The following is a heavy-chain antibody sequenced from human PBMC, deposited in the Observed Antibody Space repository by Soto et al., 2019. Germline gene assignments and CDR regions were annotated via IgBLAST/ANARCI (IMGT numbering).Heavy chain of an antibody. CDR2: MSPDSGNA. Sequence: QVQVVQSRAEVKKPGASVRVSCKTSGYTFTDYDINWVRQATAQGLEWMGWMSPDSGNAGYAQQFQGRVTMTRNTSISTAYMELSSLRSEDTAVYYCELTTGYWGQGTMVTVSS. D-gene: IGHD1-1*01. CDR3: ELTTGY. J-gene: IGHJ4*02. CDR1: GYTFTDYD. V-gene: IGHV1-8*01.